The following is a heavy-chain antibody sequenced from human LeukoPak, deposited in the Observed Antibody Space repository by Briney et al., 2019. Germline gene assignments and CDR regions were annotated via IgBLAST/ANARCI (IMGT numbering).Heavy chain of an antibody. D-gene: IGHD3-3*01. V-gene: IGHV1-58*01. CDR2: IVVGSGNT. CDR1: GFTFTSSA. J-gene: IGHJ3*02. Sequence: SVKVSCKAPGFTFTSSAVQWVRQARGQRLEWIGWIVVGSGNTNYAQKFQERVTITRDMSTSTAYMELSSLRSEDTAVYYCAARITIFGDIFDIWGQGTMVTVSS. CDR3: AARITIFGDIFDI.